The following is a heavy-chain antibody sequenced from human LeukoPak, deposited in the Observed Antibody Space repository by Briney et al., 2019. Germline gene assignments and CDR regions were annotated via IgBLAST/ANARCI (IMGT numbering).Heavy chain of an antibody. CDR1: GGSISSSSYY. Sequence: SETLSLTCTVSGGSISSSSYYWGWIRQPPGKGLEWIGSIYYSGSTYYNPSLKRRVTISVDTSKNQFSLKLSSVTAADTAVYYCARRKKGYSYGFFDYWGQGTLVTVSS. CDR2: IYYSGST. D-gene: IGHD5-18*01. CDR3: ARRKKGYSYGFFDY. J-gene: IGHJ4*02. V-gene: IGHV4-39*01.